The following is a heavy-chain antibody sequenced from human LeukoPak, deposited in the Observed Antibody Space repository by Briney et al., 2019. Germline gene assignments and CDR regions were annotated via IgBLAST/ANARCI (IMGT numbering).Heavy chain of an antibody. CDR3: AIDYYDSSGYYALAFDI. V-gene: IGHV4-61*02. CDR1: GGSISSGSYY. D-gene: IGHD3-22*01. Sequence: PSETLSLTCTVSGGSISSGSYYWSWIRQPAGKGLEWIGRIYTSGSTNYNPSLKSRVTISVDTSKNQFSLKLSSVTAADKAVYYCAIDYYDSSGYYALAFDIWGQGTMVTVSS. J-gene: IGHJ3*02. CDR2: IYTSGST.